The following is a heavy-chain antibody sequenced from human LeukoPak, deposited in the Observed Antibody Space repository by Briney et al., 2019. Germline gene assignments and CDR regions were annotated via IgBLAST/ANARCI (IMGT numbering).Heavy chain of an antibody. D-gene: IGHD6-13*01. V-gene: IGHV4-30-4*07. CDR1: GDSISSGGYS. CDR3: ARVVAAAGNNWFDP. Sequence: SETLSLTCAVSGDSISSGGYSWSWIRQTPGKGLEWIAYIHDSGSTYYNPSLKSRVSISIDTSKNQFSLKLNSVTAADTALYYCARVVAAAGNNWFDPWGQGTLVTVSS. CDR2: IHDSGST. J-gene: IGHJ5*02.